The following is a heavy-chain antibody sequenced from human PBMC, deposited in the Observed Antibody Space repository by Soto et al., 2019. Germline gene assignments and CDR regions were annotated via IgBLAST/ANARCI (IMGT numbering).Heavy chain of an antibody. CDR2: ISSNGGST. V-gene: IGHV3-64*01. Sequence: PGGSLRLSCAASGFTFSSYAMHWVRQAPGKGLEYVSAISSNGGSTYYANSVKGRFTISRDNSKNTLYLQMGSLRAEDMAVYYCARARYSGYDFDYWGQGTLVTVSS. CDR3: ARARYSGYDFDY. J-gene: IGHJ4*02. CDR1: GFTFSSYA. D-gene: IGHD5-12*01.